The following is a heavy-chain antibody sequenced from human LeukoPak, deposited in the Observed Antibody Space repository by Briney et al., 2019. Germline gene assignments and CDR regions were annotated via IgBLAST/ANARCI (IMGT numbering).Heavy chain of an antibody. V-gene: IGHV5-51*01. J-gene: IGHJ3*02. CDR2: IYPGDSDT. Sequence: GESLKISCKGSGYSFTSYWIGWVRQMPGKGLEWMGIIYPGDSDTRYSPSFQGQVPISADKSISTVYLQWSSLKASDTAMYYCAWSCYMDYDFWSGYDAFDIWGQGTMVTVSS. CDR3: AWSCYMDYDFWSGYDAFDI. CDR1: GYSFTSYW. D-gene: IGHD3-3*01.